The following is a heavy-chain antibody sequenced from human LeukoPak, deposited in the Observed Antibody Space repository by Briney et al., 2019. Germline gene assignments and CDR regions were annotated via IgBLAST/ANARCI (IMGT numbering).Heavy chain of an antibody. CDR3: AKSNGYGLVDI. CDR1: GGSFSAYY. V-gene: IGHV4-34*01. CDR2: INHSGGT. D-gene: IGHD3-10*01. Sequence: SETLSLTCAVYGGSFSAYYWSWIRQPPGKGLEWIGEINHSGGTNYNPSLKSRVTILVDTSKNQFSLKLSSVTAADTAVYYCAKSNGYGLVDIWGQGTMVTVSS. J-gene: IGHJ3*02.